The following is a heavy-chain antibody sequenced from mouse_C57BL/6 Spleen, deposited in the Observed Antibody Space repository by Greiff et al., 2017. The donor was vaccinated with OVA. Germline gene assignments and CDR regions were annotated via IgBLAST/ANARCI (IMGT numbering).Heavy chain of an antibody. D-gene: IGHD1-1*01. CDR1: GYTFTSYW. Sequence: QVQLQQPGAELVRPGPSVKLSCKASGYTFTSYWMHWVKQRPGQGLEWIGVIDPSDSYTNYNQKFKGKATLTVDTSSSPAYMQLSSLTSEDSAVYYCGRLYYYCSSSWYFDDWGTGTTVTVSS. J-gene: IGHJ1*03. CDR2: IDPSDSYT. V-gene: IGHV1-59*01. CDR3: GRLYYYCSSSWYFDD.